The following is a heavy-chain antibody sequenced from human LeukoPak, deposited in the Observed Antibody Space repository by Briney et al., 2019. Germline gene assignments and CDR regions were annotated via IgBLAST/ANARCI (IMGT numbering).Heavy chain of an antibody. Sequence: STTPSLTCAVYGGYFSGYYWSWIRQPPGKGLEWIGEINHSGSTNYNPSLKSRVTISVDTSKNQFSLKLSSVTAADTAVYYCARGGYYDYVWGSYRYRYYFDYWGQGTLVTVSS. J-gene: IGHJ4*02. V-gene: IGHV4-34*01. CDR1: GGYFSGYY. CDR2: INHSGST. D-gene: IGHD3-16*02. CDR3: ARGGYYDYVWGSYRYRYYFDY.